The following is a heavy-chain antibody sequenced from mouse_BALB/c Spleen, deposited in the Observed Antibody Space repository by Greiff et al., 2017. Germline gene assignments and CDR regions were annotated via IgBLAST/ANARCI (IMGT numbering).Heavy chain of an antibody. V-gene: IGHV1-5*01. CDR3: TREVFSYDDGYYDYYALDY. J-gene: IGHJ4*01. CDR1: GYSFTSYW. Sequence: EVQLQQSGTVLARPGASVKMSCKASGYSFTSYWLHWVKQRPGQGLEWIGAIYPGNSDTSYNQKFTGKAKLTAVTSASTAYMELSSLTNEDSAVYYCTREVFSYDDGYYDYYALDYWGQGTSVTVSS. D-gene: IGHD2-3*01. CDR2: IYPGNSDT.